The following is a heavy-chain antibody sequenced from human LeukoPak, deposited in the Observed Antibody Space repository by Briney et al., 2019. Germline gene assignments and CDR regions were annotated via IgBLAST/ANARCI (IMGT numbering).Heavy chain of an antibody. J-gene: IGHJ4*02. CDR2: IYSGDSDT. CDR3: ARGYIDDKGATVLCYC. CDR1: GYNFTSYW. Sequence: GESLKISCKGSGYNFTSYWVGWVRQMPGKGLEWMGIIYSGDSDTRYNPSFQGQVTLSADKSITTAYLQWDSLYDWHTAVYDCARGYIDDKGATVLCYCWVQGTLVTVPS. D-gene: IGHD1-1*01. V-gene: IGHV5-51*01.